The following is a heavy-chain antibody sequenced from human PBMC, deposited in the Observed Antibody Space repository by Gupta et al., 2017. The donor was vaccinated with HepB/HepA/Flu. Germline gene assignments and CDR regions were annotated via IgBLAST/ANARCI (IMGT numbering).Heavy chain of an antibody. Sequence: QVTLKESGPVLVKRTETLTLTCTVSGFSLSNARMGVSWIRQPPGKALEWLAHIFSNDEKSYSTSLKSRLTISKDTSKSQVVLTMTNMDPVDTATYYCAREYSSSARSLDYWGQGTLVTVSS. V-gene: IGHV2-26*01. CDR3: AREYSSSARSLDY. J-gene: IGHJ4*02. CDR1: GFSLSNARMG. D-gene: IGHD6-6*01. CDR2: IFSNDEK.